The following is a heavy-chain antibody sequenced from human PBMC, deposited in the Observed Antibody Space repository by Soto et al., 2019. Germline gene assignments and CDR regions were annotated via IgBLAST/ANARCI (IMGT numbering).Heavy chain of an antibody. Sequence: PGRDRRLSSAASGFTFSRYGMHWVRQAPGKGLEWVAVISYDGSDKYYADCVKGRFTISRDNSLNTLYLQMNSLRAEVMFVYYFAKEAAAGQHQYCMDFWGQRTTGT. V-gene: IGHV3-30*18. CDR1: GFTFSRYG. CDR2: ISYDGSDK. J-gene: IGHJ6*02. D-gene: IGHD6-13*01. CDR3: AKEAAAGQHQYCMDF.